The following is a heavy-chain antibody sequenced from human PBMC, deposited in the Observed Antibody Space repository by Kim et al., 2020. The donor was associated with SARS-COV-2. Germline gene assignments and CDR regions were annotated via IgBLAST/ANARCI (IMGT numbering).Heavy chain of an antibody. Sequence: GGSLRLSCAASGFIFDDYAMHWVRQAPGKGLEWVSGISWNSGSIGYADSVQGRFIISRDNVKKSLYLQMNSLRTEDTALYYCAKWGGSLWALSGTELLYYGMDVWGQGTTVTVSS. CDR3: AKWGGSLWALSGTELLYYGMDV. V-gene: IGHV3-9*01. D-gene: IGHD1-7*01. CDR1: GFIFDDYA. CDR2: ISWNSGSI. J-gene: IGHJ6*02.